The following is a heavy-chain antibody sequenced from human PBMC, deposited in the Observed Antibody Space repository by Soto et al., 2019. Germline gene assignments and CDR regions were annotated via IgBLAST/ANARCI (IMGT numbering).Heavy chain of an antibody. CDR3: VGDGSGFDY. D-gene: IGHD3-22*01. CDR2: MSGSGINT. J-gene: IGHJ4*02. CDR1: GFTLSSYA. Sequence: EVQLLESGGGLVQPGGSLRLSCAASGFTLSSYAMSWVRQAPGKGLEWVSAMSGSGINTFYADSVKGRFAISRDMSKNTLHLQMNSLRAEDTAIYSCVGDGSGFDYWGQGTLVTVSS. V-gene: IGHV3-23*01.